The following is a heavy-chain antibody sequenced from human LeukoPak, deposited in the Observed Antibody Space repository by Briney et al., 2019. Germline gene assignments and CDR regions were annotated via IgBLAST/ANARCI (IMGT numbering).Heavy chain of an antibody. CDR1: GGSISSYY. CDR3: AIYYYDREVMDV. CDR2: IYTSGGT. V-gene: IGHV4-4*07. D-gene: IGHD3-10*02. Sequence: SETLSLTCTVSGGSISSYYWRWIRQPPGKGLEWIGRIYTSGGTNYNPSLKSRVTMSVDTSKNQFSLKLSSVTAADTAVYYCAIYYYDREVMDVWGQGTTVTVSS. J-gene: IGHJ6*02.